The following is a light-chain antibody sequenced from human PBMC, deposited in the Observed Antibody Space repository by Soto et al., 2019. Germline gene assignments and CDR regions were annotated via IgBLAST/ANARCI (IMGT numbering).Light chain of an antibody. J-gene: IGLJ1*01. Sequence: QSVLTQPASVSGSPGQSFTISCTGTSSDVGGYNFVSWYQQHPGKVPKLMIFDVNSRPSGVSDRFSGSKSGNTASLTISGLQAEDEGDYYCRSYTSSSTHVFGSGTKLTVL. CDR2: DVN. CDR3: RSYTSSSTHV. CDR1: SSDVGGYNF. V-gene: IGLV2-14*03.